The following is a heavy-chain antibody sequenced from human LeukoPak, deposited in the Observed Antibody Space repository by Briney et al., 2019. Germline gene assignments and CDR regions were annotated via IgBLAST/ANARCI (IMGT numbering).Heavy chain of an antibody. Sequence: PGGSLRLSCAASGFILNSYGMHWVRQAPGKGLEWVADIWFDGKNQHFADSVRGRFAISRDNSKNTVYLQISNLRAEDTAVYYCARDRHCVNGVCHSPAGMDVWGQGTTVTVSS. CDR2: IWFDGKNQ. J-gene: IGHJ6*02. CDR3: ARDRHCVNGVCHSPAGMDV. V-gene: IGHV3-33*01. CDR1: GFILNSYG. D-gene: IGHD2-8*01.